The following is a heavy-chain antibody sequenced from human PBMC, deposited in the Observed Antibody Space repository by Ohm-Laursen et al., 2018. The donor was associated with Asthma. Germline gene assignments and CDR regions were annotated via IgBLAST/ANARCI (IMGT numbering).Heavy chain of an antibody. V-gene: IGHV3-30-3*01. D-gene: IGHD3-3*01. CDR1: GFTFRSYA. Sequence: SLRLSCTASGFTFRSYAMHWVRQAPGKGLEWVAVGGSYYDGGLKYYADSVNGRFTVSRDDSKNTLYLQMNSLRLDDTAVYYCARDVMEWYLPAFDFWGQGTLVTVSS. J-gene: IGHJ4*02. CDR3: ARDVMEWYLPAFDF. CDR2: GGSYYDGGLK.